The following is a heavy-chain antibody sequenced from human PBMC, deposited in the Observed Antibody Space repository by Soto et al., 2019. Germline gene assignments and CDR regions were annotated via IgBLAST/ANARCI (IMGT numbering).Heavy chain of an antibody. CDR1: GGSFSGYY. CDR2: INHSRST. J-gene: IGHJ6*02. V-gene: IGHV4-34*01. CDR3: ARGRGYSYGKNYYYYGMDV. D-gene: IGHD5-18*01. Sequence: SETLSLTCAFYGGSFSGYYWSWIRQTPGKGLERIEEINHSRSTNYNPSHKSRVTISVDTSKNQFSLKLSSVTAADTAVYYCARGRGYSYGKNYYYYGMDVWGQGTTVS.